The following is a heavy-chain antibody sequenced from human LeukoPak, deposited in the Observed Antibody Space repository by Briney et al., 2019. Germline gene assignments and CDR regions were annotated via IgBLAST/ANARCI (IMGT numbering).Heavy chain of an antibody. CDR2: IYYSGST. V-gene: IGHV4-39*07. D-gene: IGHD3-22*01. Sequence: PSETLSLTCTVSGGSISSSSYYWGWIRQPPGKGLEWIGSIYYSGSTYCNPPLKSRVTTSVDTSKNQFSLKLSSVTAADTAVYYCARRGYYYDSSHYYYFDYWGQGTLVTVSS. J-gene: IGHJ4*02. CDR3: ARRGYYYDSSHYYYFDY. CDR1: GGSISSSSYY.